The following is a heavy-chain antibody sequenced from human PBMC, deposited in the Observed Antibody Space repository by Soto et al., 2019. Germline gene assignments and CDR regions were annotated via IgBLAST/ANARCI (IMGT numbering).Heavy chain of an antibody. V-gene: IGHV3-33*01. CDR2: IWYDGSNK. CDR1: GFTFSSYG. J-gene: IGHJ6*02. D-gene: IGHD5-18*01. CDR3: ARDFEDSSQAPDYYYYGMDV. Sequence: SLRLSCAASGFTFSSYGMHWVRQAPGKGLEWVAVIWYDGSNKYYADSVKGRFTISRDNSKNTLYLQMNSLRAGDTAVYYCARDFEDSSQAPDYYYYGMDVWGQGTTVTVSS.